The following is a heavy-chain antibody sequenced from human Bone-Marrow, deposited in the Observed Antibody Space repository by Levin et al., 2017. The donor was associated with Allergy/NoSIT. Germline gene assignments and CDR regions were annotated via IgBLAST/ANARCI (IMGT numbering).Heavy chain of an antibody. CDR1: GFYFSSYV. J-gene: IGHJ4*02. CDR3: ARDSRQWLSPLKY. D-gene: IGHD5-24*01. CDR2: ISGSGSNT. Sequence: QTGGSLRLSCAASGFYFSSYVMSWVRQAPGKGLEWVSGISGSGSNTYYADSVKGRLSISRDNSKNTVYLQMNSLRADDTAVYFCARDSRQWLSPLKYWGQGALVTVSS. V-gene: IGHV3-23*01.